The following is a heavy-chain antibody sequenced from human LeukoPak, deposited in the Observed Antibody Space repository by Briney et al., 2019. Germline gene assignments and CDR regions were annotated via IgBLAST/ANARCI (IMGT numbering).Heavy chain of an antibody. CDR3: ARSSGWYHRGPDYYYYYMDV. D-gene: IGHD6-19*01. Sequence: GGSLRLSCAASGFTFSSYGMHWVRQAPGKGLEWVSAISGSGGSTYYADSVKGRFTISRDNSKNTLYLQMNSLRAEDTAVYYCARSSGWYHRGPDYYYYYMDVWGKGTTVTVS. CDR2: ISGSGGST. V-gene: IGHV3-23*01. J-gene: IGHJ6*03. CDR1: GFTFSSYG.